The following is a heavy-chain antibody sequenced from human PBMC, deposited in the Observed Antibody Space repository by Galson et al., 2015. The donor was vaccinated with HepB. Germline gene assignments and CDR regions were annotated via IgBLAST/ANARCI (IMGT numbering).Heavy chain of an antibody. CDR2: ISWNSGSI. D-gene: IGHD4-11*01. V-gene: IGHV3-9*01. CDR1: GFTFDDYA. Sequence: SLRLSCAASGFTFDDYAMHWVRQAPGKGLEWVSGISWNSGSIGYADSVKGRFTISRDNAKNSLYLQMNSLRAEDTAVYYCARDANDYPYYYYYYGMDVWGQGTTVTVSS. J-gene: IGHJ6*02. CDR3: ARDANDYPYYYYYYGMDV.